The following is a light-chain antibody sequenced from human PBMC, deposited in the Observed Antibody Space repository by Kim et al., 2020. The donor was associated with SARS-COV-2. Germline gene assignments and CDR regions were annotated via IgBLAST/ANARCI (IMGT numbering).Light chain of an antibody. CDR3: QQYYSYPRT. Sequence: ASTGETVTISCRASQGISSYLAWYQQKPGKAPKLLIYAASTLQSGVPSRCRGSGSGTDFTLTISCLQSEDFATYYCQQYYSYPRTFGQGTKVDIK. J-gene: IGKJ1*01. V-gene: IGKV1-8*01. CDR1: QGISSY. CDR2: AAS.